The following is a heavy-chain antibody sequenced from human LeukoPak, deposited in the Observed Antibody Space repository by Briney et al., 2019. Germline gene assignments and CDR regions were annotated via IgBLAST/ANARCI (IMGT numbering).Heavy chain of an antibody. CDR3: ARGYYDRSGSSNPFDS. CDR1: GDSISSSY. D-gene: IGHD3-22*01. Sequence: SETLSLTCTVSGDSISSSYWSWIRQPPGKRLEWVGYVHYTGKTNYNPSLNNRATISVDMSKNQFSPTLTSVTLADTAVYYCARGYYDRSGSSNPFDSWGQGTLVTVSA. J-gene: IGHJ4*02. CDR2: VHYTGKT. V-gene: IGHV4-59*01.